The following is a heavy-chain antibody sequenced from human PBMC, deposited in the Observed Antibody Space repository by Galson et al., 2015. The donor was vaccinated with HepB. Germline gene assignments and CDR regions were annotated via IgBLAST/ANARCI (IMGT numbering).Heavy chain of an antibody. CDR2: IYHSGST. V-gene: IGHV4-4*02. D-gene: IGHD2-8*01. J-gene: IGHJ5*02. Sequence: SETLSLTCAVSGGSISSSNWWSWVRQPPGKGLEWIGEIYHSGSTNYNPSLKSRVTISVDKSKNQFSLKLSSVTAADTAVYYCARGAPRYCTNGVCYRNNWFDPWGQGTLVTVSS. CDR1: GGSISSSNW. CDR3: ARGAPRYCTNGVCYRNNWFDP.